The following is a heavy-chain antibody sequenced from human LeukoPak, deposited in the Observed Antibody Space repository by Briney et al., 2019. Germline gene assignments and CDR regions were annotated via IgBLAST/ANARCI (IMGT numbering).Heavy chain of an antibody. D-gene: IGHD6-19*01. V-gene: IGHV5-51*01. CDR3: ARGGAVAATWLEF. CDR2: IYPGDSDT. CDR1: GYSFSNYW. Sequence: GESLKISCKGSGYSFSNYWIGWVRQMPGKGLEWMGIIYPGDSDTRHSPSFQGQVTISADKSISTACLQWSSLKASDTAMYYCARGGAVAATWLEFWGQGTLVTVSS. J-gene: IGHJ4*02.